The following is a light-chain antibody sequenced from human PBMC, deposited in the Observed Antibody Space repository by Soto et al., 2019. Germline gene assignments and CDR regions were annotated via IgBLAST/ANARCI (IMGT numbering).Light chain of an antibody. CDR2: DAS. CDR1: QNIGRS. V-gene: IGKV1-5*01. J-gene: IGKJ5*01. Sequence: DIQMTQSPSTLSASVGDRVTITFLASQNIGRSLAWYQLQPGKAPKLLIYDASTLERGVPSRFSGTGSGTEFTLAINSLQPDDFATYYCQQYHRSSITFGQGTRLEIK. CDR3: QQYHRSSIT.